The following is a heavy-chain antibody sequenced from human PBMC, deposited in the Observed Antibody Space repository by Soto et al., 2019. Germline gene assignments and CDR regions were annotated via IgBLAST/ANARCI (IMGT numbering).Heavy chain of an antibody. V-gene: IGHV4-59*01. CDR1: GGSISSYY. CDR3: ARDRDYGDYYFDY. CDR2: IYYSGST. J-gene: IGHJ4*02. Sequence: NPSETLSLTCTVSGGSISSYYWSWIRQPPGKGLEWIGYIYYSGSTNYNPSLKSRVTISVDTSKNQFSLKLSSVTAADTAVYYCARDRDYGDYYFDYWGQGTLVTVSS. D-gene: IGHD4-17*01.